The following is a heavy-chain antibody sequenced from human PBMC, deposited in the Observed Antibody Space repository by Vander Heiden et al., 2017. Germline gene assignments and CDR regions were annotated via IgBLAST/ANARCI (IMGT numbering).Heavy chain of an antibody. CDR2: IYYSGST. D-gene: IGHD4-17*01. CDR1: GGSISSSY. Sequence: LQESGPGLVKPSETLSLTCTASGGSISSSYWSWIRQPPGKGLEWIGYIYYSGSTNYNPSLKSRITISVDTSKNQFSLKLSSVTAADTAVYYCAKWDYRDNSFDYWGQGTLVTVSS. J-gene: IGHJ4*02. CDR3: AKWDYRDNSFDY. V-gene: IGHV4-59*01.